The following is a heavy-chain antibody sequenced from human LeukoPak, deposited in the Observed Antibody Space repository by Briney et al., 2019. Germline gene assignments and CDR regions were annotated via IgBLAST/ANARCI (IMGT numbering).Heavy chain of an antibody. CDR3: ARVYYGRSYDYWYFDI. CDR1: GGSISSYY. J-gene: IGHJ2*01. V-gene: IGHV4-59*01. CDR2: IFYSGST. Sequence: PSETLSLTCTVSGGSISSYYWSWIRQPPGKGLEWIGCIFYSGSTNYNPSLKSRVTISVDTSKNQFSLNLSSVTAADTAVYFCARVYYGRSYDYWYFDIWGRGTPVTVSS. D-gene: IGHD3-10*01.